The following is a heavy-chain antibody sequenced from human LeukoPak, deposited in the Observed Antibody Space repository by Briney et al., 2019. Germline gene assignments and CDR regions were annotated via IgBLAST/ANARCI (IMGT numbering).Heavy chain of an antibody. V-gene: IGHV4-39*02. CDR2: ISYSGST. Sequence: SETLSLTCTVSGGSISSTSYYWGWIRQPPGKGLEWIGTISYSGSTSYNPSLNTRVTMSVDTSKNQFSLKLSSVTAADTAVYYCARERKMATTRAIFDYWGQGTLVTVSS. CDR1: GGSISSTSYY. CDR3: ARERKMATTRAIFDY. D-gene: IGHD5-24*01. J-gene: IGHJ4*02.